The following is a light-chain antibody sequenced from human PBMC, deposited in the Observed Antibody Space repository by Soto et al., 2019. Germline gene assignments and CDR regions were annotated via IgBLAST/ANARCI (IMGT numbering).Light chain of an antibody. J-gene: IGLJ1*01. Sequence: QSALTQPASVSGSPGQSITISCTGTSSDVGGYDYVSWYQHHPGKAPKLMLYDVSNRPSGVSNRFSGSKSGNTASLTISGLQAEDEAESYCSSYTSSRLYVFGTGTKMTVL. CDR2: DVS. CDR1: SSDVGGYDY. V-gene: IGLV2-14*03. CDR3: SSYTSSRLYV.